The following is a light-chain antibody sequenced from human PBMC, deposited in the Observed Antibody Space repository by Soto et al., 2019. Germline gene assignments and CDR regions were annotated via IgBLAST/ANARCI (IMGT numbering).Light chain of an antibody. V-gene: IGLV3-25*03. CDR2: KDS. CDR1: ALPKQY. CDR3: QSADSSGTSFYV. Sequence: SYELTQPPSVSVSPGQTARITCSGDALPKQYAYWYQQKPGQAPVLVIYKDSERPSGIPERFSGSSSGTTVTLTISGVQAEDGADYYCQSADSSGTSFYVFGTGTKLTVL. J-gene: IGLJ1*01.